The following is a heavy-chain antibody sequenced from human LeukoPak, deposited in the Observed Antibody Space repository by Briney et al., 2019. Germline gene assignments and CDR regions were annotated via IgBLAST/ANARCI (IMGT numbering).Heavy chain of an antibody. Sequence: PGGSLRLSCAASGFTFRNYGMHWVRQAPGKGLKWVAVIWYDGSQKYSADSVKGRFAISRDNSKNTLYLQMNSLRVEDTAVYHCARGYYYGSGSPGPYGMDVWGQGTTVTVSS. V-gene: IGHV3-33*01. D-gene: IGHD3-10*01. CDR1: GFTFRNYG. CDR3: ARGYYYGSGSPGPYGMDV. CDR2: IWYDGSQK. J-gene: IGHJ6*02.